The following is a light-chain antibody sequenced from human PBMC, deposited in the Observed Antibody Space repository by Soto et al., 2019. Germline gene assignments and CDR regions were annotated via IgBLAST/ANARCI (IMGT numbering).Light chain of an antibody. CDR2: GAS. CDR3: QQYGSSPRT. CDR1: QSVSSSN. V-gene: IGKV3-20*01. Sequence: EIVLAQSPGTLSLSPLERSPLXSRASQSVSSSNLAWYQQKPGQAPRLLIYGASSRATGIADRCSGSGSGTDFTLTISRLEPEDVAVYYCQQYGSSPRTFGQGTKVDI. J-gene: IGKJ1*01.